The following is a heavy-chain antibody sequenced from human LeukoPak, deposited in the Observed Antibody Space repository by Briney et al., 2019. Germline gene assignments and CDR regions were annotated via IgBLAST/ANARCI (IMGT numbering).Heavy chain of an antibody. V-gene: IGHV3-23*01. CDR1: GFTFSSYA. Sequence: GGSLRLSCAASGFTFSSYAMSWVRQAPGKGLEWVSAIGGSGGSTYYADSVKGRFTISRDNSKNTLYLQMNSLRAEDTAVYYCAKDSSGWPTEYFDYWGQGTLVTVSS. J-gene: IGHJ4*02. CDR3: AKDSSGWPTEYFDY. CDR2: IGGSGGST. D-gene: IGHD6-19*01.